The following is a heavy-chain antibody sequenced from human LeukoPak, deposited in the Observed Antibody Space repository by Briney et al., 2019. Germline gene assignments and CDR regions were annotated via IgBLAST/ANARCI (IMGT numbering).Heavy chain of an antibody. CDR3: AGRRWLEIHTDY. Sequence: PGGSLRLSYAASGFTFSSYAMSWVRQAPGKGLEWVSAISGSGGSTYYADSVKGRFTISRDNSKNTLYLQMNSLRAEDTAVYYCAGRRWLEIHTDYWGQGTLVTVSS. J-gene: IGHJ4*02. CDR2: ISGSGGST. D-gene: IGHD6-19*01. CDR1: GFTFSSYA. V-gene: IGHV3-23*01.